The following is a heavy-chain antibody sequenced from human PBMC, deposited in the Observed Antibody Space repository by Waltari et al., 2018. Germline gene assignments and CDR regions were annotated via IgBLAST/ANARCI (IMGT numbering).Heavy chain of an antibody. CDR1: GFPFSDFS. CDR3: ARGYRKAFDI. V-gene: IGHV3-48*04. Sequence: EVQLVESGGGLVQPGGSLRLSCAASGFPFSDFSMNWVRQAPGKGLEWVPYMYSTGSTIYYADSVKGRFTISRDNAQNSLYLQMNSLRADDTAVYYCARGYRKAFDIWGQGTMVTVSS. D-gene: IGHD5-12*01. J-gene: IGHJ3*02. CDR2: MYSTGSTI.